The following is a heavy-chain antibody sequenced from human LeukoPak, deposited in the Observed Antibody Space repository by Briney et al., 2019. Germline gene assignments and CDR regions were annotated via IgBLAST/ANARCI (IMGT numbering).Heavy chain of an antibody. CDR3: ARGPEYYVSGSYWLDP. Sequence: GSLRLSCAASGFTVSGNFMSWVRQAPGEGLEWVSVIYSGGDTYYADSVKGRFTISRDNSKNTLYLQMNSLRAEDTAVYYCARGPEYYVSGSYWLDPWGQGTLVTVSS. D-gene: IGHD3-10*01. CDR2: IYSGGDT. V-gene: IGHV3-66*01. CDR1: GFTVSGNF. J-gene: IGHJ5*02.